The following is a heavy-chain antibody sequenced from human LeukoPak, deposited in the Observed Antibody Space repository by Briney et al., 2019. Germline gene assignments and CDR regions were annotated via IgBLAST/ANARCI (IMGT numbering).Heavy chain of an antibody. V-gene: IGHV1-69*13. D-gene: IGHD7-27*01. CDR2: IIPIFGIA. CDR1: GGTFSSYA. CDR3: ARGRDPGDHRALSSVFDI. Sequence: SVKVSCKASGGTFSSYAISWVRQAPGQGLEWMGRIIPIFGIANYAQKFQGRVTITADESTSTAYMELSSLRSEDTAVYYCARGRDPGDHRALSSVFDIWGQGTRAPVSS. J-gene: IGHJ3*02.